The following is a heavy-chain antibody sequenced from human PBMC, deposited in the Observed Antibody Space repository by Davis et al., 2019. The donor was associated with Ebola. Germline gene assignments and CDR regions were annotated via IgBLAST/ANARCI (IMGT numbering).Heavy chain of an antibody. CDR2: IKQDGSEK. J-gene: IGHJ4*02. Sequence: GESLKISCAASGFTFSSYWMSWVRQAPGKGLEWVANIKQDGSEKYYVDSVKGRFTISRDNAKNSLYLQMNSLRAEDTAVYYCARVITFGGVIVPYFDYLGQGTLVTVSS. D-gene: IGHD3-16*02. V-gene: IGHV3-7*04. CDR1: GFTFSSYW. CDR3: ARVITFGGVIVPYFDY.